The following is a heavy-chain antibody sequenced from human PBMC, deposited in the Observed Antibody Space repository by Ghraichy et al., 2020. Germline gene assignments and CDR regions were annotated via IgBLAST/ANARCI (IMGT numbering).Heavy chain of an antibody. CDR1: GGSISSSSYY. CDR3: ATRQEAAKGFEVSIGPGY. CDR2: IYYSGST. J-gene: IGHJ4*02. Sequence: TLSLTCTVSGGSISSSSYYWGWIRQPPGKGLEWIGSIYYSGSTYYNPSLKSRVTISVDTSKNQFSLKLSSVTAADTAVYYCATRQEAAKGFEVSIGPGYWGQGTLVTVSS. V-gene: IGHV4-39*01. D-gene: IGHD6-13*01.